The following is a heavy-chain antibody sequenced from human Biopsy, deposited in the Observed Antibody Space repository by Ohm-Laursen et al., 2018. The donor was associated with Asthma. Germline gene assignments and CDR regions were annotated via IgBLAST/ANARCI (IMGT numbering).Heavy chain of an antibody. Sequence: SLRLSCAASGFTFSSYGMHWVRQAPGKGLEWVAVISYDGSNKYYADSVKGRFTISRDNSKNTLYLQMNSLRAEDTAVYYCAKGYYYDSSGFDYWGQGTLVTVSS. CDR3: AKGYYYDSSGFDY. V-gene: IGHV3-30*18. D-gene: IGHD3-22*01. CDR1: GFTFSSYG. CDR2: ISYDGSNK. J-gene: IGHJ4*02.